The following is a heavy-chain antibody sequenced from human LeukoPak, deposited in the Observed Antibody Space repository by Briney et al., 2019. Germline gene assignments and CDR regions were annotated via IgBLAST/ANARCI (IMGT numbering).Heavy chain of an antibody. J-gene: IGHJ3*02. CDR1: GGSFGNYY. D-gene: IGHD1-14*01. V-gene: IGHV4-59*12. CDR2: IYDSGTT. Sequence: PSETLSLTCTVSGGSFGNYYWSWIRQPPGKGLEWIGYIYDSGTTNYNPSLKSRVTISVDTSKNQFSLKLSSVTAADTAVYYCARDRRAFDAFDIWGQGTMVTVSS. CDR3: ARDRRAFDAFDI.